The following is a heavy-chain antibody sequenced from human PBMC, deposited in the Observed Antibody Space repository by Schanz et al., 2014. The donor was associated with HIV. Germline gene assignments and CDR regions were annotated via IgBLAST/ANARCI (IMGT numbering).Heavy chain of an antibody. CDR1: GYTFTGYY. CDR3: AREPNYSGFDS. V-gene: IGHV1-2*02. CDR2: INPNSGGA. J-gene: IGHJ5*01. Sequence: QVQLVQSGAEVKEPGASVKVSCKASGYTFTGYYLHWVRQAPGQGLEWTGWINPNSGGADSAQKFQGRVNMTRDTSISTAYLELSRLRSDDTAVYYCAREPNYSGFDSWGHGTLVTVSS. D-gene: IGHD5-12*01.